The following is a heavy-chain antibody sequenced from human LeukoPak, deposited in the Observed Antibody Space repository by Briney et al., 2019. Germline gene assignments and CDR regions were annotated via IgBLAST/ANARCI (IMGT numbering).Heavy chain of an antibody. J-gene: IGHJ4*02. D-gene: IGHD2-2*01. CDR2: MNPNSGST. V-gene: IGHV1-8*01. CDR1: GYTFTSYD. Sequence: GASVKVSCKASGYTFTSYDINWVRQATGQGLEWMGWMNPNSGSTGYAQKFQGRVTMTRNTPISTAYMELSSLRSEDTAVYYCARGLPHCSSTSCYPDYWGQGTLVTVSS. CDR3: ARGLPHCSSTSCYPDY.